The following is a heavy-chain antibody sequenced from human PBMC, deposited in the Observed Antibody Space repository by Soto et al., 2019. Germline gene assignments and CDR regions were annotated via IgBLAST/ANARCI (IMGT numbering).Heavy chain of an antibody. J-gene: IGHJ5*02. Sequence: GASVKVSCKASGYTFTSYYMHWVRQAPGQGPEWMGIINPSGGSTSYAQKFQGRVTMTRDTSTSTVYMELSSLRSEDTAVYYGARAIAARHAFDPWGQGTLVTVSS. CDR2: INPSGGST. CDR3: ARAIAARHAFDP. CDR1: GYTFTSYY. V-gene: IGHV1-46*01. D-gene: IGHD6-6*01.